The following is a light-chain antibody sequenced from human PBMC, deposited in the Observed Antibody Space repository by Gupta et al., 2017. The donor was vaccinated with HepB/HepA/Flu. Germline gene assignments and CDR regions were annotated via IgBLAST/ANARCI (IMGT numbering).Light chain of an antibody. J-gene: IGLJ2*01. CDR3: AAWDDSLNGVV. V-gene: IGLV1-44*01. CDR2: SNN. Sequence: QSVLTQPPSASGTPGQRVTISCSGSSSNIGSNTVNWYQQPPGTAPNLLIYSNNQRPSGVPDRFSGYKSGTSASLAISGLQSEDEADYYCAAWDDSLNGVVFGGGTKLTGL. CDR1: SSNIGSNT.